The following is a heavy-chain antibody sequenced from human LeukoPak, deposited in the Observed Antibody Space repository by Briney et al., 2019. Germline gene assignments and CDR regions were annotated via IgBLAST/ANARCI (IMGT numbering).Heavy chain of an antibody. V-gene: IGHV3-30-3*01. CDR1: GFTFSSYA. J-gene: IGHJ4*02. Sequence: QPGGSLRLSCAASGFTFSSYAMHWVRQAPGKGLEWVAVISYDGSNKYYADSVKGRFTISRDNSKNTLYLQMNSLRAEDTAVYYCARAGYCSGGGCHPYWGQGTLVTVSS. CDR3: ARAGYCSGGGCHPY. D-gene: IGHD2-15*01. CDR2: ISYDGSNK.